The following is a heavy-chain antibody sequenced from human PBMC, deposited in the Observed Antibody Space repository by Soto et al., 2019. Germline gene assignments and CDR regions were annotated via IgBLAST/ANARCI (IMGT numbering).Heavy chain of an antibody. D-gene: IGHD4-4*01. V-gene: IGHV1-69*13. J-gene: IGHJ5*02. CDR1: GGTFSSYA. CDR3: ARGGCSNYPNDP. CDR2: IIPIFGTA. Sequence: ASVKVSCKASGGTFSSYAISWVRQAPGQGLEWMGGIIPIFGTANYAQKFQGRVTITADESTSTAYMELSSLRSEDTAVYYCARGGCSNYPNDPWGQGTLVTVSS.